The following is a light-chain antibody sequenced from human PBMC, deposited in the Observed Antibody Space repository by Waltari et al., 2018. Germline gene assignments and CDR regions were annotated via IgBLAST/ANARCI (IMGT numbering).Light chain of an antibody. V-gene: IGLV2-14*03. Sequence: QSALTQPASVSGSPGQSITISCTGTSSDVGSYNYVSWYQQHPGKAPKLIIYDVTKTPSGVSNRFSGSKSGNTASRTISGLQAEDEADYYCSSYMDTTTLELFGGGTSLTVL. CDR2: DVT. CDR3: SSYMDTTTLEL. CDR1: SSDVGSYNY. J-gene: IGLJ2*01.